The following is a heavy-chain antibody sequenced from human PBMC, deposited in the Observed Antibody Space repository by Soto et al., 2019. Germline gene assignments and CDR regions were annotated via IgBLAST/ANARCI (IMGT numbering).Heavy chain of an antibody. D-gene: IGHD4-17*01. V-gene: IGHV4-59*08. CDR3: ARGSPVTTDY. CDR2: IYYSGST. J-gene: IGHJ4*02. CDR1: GGSISSYY. Sequence: SETLSLTCTVSGGSISSYYWSWIRQPPGKGLEWIGYIYYSGSTNYNPSLKSRVTISVDTSKNQFSLKLNSMTAAVTAVYYCARGSPVTTDYWGQGTLVTVSS.